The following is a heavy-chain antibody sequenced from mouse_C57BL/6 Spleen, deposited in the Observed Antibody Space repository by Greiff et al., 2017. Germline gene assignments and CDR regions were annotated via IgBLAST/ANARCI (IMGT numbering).Heavy chain of an antibody. J-gene: IGHJ3*01. CDR3: ARAYYGSSYGFAY. D-gene: IGHD1-1*01. CDR2: IYPGDGDT. Sequence: QVQLQQSGPELVKPGASVKISCKASGYAFSSSWMNWVKQRPGTGLEWIGRIYPGDGDTNYNGKFKGKATLTADKSSSTAYMQLSSLTSEDSAVYYCARAYYGSSYGFAYWGQGTLVTVSA. V-gene: IGHV1-82*01. CDR1: GYAFSSSW.